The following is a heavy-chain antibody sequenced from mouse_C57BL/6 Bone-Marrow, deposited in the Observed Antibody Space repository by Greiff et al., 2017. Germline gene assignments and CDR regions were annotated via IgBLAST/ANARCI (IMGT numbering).Heavy chain of an antibody. J-gene: IGHJ1*03. V-gene: IGHV3-5*01. CDR2: IYYSGTT. CDR3: ARDYGSSYWYFDV. Sequence: EVKLVESGPGLVKPSQTVFLTCTVTGISITTGNYRWSWIRQFPGNKLEWIGYIYYSGTTTYNPSLTSRTTITRDTPKNQFFLEMNSLTAEDTATYYCARDYGSSYWYFDVWGTGTTVTVSS. CDR1: GISITTGNYR. D-gene: IGHD1-1*01.